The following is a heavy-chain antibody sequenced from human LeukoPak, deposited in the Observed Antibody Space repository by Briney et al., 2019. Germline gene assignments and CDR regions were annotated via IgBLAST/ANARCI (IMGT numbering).Heavy chain of an antibody. J-gene: IGHJ4*02. Sequence: ASVKVSCKTSGYDFTSVGITWVRRAPGQGLEWMGWISPYNGNTRYAQKFQGRVAMTTDTSTTTAYMELRGLRFNDTAVYYCARAGSGSGWYFDYWGQGTLVTVSS. CDR3: ARAGSGSGWYFDY. CDR2: ISPYNGNT. D-gene: IGHD6-19*01. CDR1: GYDFTSVG. V-gene: IGHV1-18*01.